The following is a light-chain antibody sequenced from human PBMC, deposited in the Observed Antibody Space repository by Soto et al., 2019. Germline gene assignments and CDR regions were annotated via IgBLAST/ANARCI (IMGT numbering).Light chain of an antibody. V-gene: IGKV3-20*01. Sequence: TVLTQSPGTLSLSPGERATLSCRASQNVSSNLLVWYQQHPGQAPRLLIYDTSTRASGVPDRFSGSGSGTEFTLTISRLEPEDFAVYYCQQYGTSPQTFGQGTKVDIK. CDR2: DTS. CDR3: QQYGTSPQT. CDR1: QNVSSNL. J-gene: IGKJ1*01.